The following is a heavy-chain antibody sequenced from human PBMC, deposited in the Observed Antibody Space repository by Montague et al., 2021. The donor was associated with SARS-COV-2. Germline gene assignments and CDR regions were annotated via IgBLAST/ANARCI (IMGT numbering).Heavy chain of an antibody. V-gene: IGHV3-74*01. CDR2: INSDGSST. D-gene: IGHD6-19*01. Sequence: SLRLSCAASGFTFSSYWMHWVRQAPGKGLVWVSRINSDGSSTSHADSVKGRFTISRDNAKNTLYLQMNSLRAEDTAVYYCALLGIAVAGTGNWFDPWGQGTLVTVSS. J-gene: IGHJ5*02. CDR1: GFTFSSYW. CDR3: ALLGIAVAGTGNWFDP.